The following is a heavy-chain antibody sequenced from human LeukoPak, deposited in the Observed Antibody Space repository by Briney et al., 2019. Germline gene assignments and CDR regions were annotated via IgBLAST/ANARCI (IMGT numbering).Heavy chain of an antibody. D-gene: IGHD1-1*01. CDR3: AKDGPIGTTFGYLDC. CDR1: GFTFSCYS. V-gene: IGHV3-21*01. CDR2: ISSSSSYI. J-gene: IGHJ4*02. Sequence: PGGSLRLSCAASGFTFSCYSMNWVRQAPGKGLEWVSSISSSSSYIYYADSVKGRFTVSRDNAKNSLYLQMNSLRAEDTAVYYCAKDGPIGTTFGYLDCWGQGTLVTVSS.